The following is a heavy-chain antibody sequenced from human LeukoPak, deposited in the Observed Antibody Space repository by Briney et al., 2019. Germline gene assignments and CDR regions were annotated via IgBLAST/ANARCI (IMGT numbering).Heavy chain of an antibody. V-gene: IGHV3-21*01. D-gene: IGHD5-12*01. Sequence: PGGSLRLSCLASGFTFSRYSMKWVRQAPGKGLEWVSSISGSSNDKHYIDSVKGRFTISRDNAENSLFLQMNSLRAEDTAVYCCVRAEGSSGSSEYFQHWGQGTLVTVSS. CDR2: ISGSSNDK. J-gene: IGHJ1*01. CDR3: VRAEGSSGSSEYFQH. CDR1: GFTFSRYS.